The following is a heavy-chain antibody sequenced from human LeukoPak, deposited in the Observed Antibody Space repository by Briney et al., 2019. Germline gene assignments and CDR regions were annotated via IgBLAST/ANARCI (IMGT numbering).Heavy chain of an antibody. CDR1: GYTFTSYG. CDR3: ARAVFYPDYYYGMDV. Sequence: ASVKVSCKASGYTFTSYGISWVRQAPGQGLEWMGWISAYNGNTNYEQKLRGRVTMTTDTSTSTAYMELRSLRSDDTAVYYCARAVFYPDYYYGMDVWGQGTTVTVSS. V-gene: IGHV1-18*01. CDR2: ISAYNGNT. J-gene: IGHJ6*02. D-gene: IGHD1-14*01.